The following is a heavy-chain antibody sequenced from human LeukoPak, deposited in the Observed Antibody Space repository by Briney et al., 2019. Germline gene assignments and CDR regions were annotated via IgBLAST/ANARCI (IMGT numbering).Heavy chain of an antibody. CDR3: ARVDNITMIVVVITPHYYYYYGMDV. CDR1: GFTFSSYW. J-gene: IGHJ6*02. V-gene: IGHV3-7*01. CDR2: IKQDGSEK. Sequence: GGSLRLSCAASGFTFSSYWMSWVRQAPGKGLEWVANIKQDGSEKYYVDSVKGRFTISRDNAKNSLYLQMNSLRAEDTAVYYCARVDNITMIVVVITPHYYYYYGMDVWGQGTTVTVSS. D-gene: IGHD3-22*01.